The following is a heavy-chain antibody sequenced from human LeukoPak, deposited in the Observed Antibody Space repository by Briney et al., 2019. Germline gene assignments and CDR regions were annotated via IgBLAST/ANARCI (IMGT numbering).Heavy chain of an antibody. CDR1: AFTLSSYG. CDR2: ISYDGSNK. J-gene: IGHJ4*02. Sequence: GGSLRLSCAASAFTLSSYGMYWVRQAPGKGLEWVAAISYDGSNKYYADSVKGRFTISRDNSKNTLYLQMNSLRAEDTAVYCCAKGLQKFDSSSSFDYWGQGTLVTVSS. D-gene: IGHD6-6*01. V-gene: IGHV3-30*18. CDR3: AKGLQKFDSSSSFDY.